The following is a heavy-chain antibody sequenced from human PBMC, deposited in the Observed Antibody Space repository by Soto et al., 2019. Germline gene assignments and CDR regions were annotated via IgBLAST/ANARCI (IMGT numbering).Heavy chain of an antibody. D-gene: IGHD2-8*01. Sequence: PGGSLRLSCAASGFTFSNYAMSWVRQAPGKGLVWVSAISASGGTTYYADPVKGRFTISRDNSKSTLFLQMNSLRAEVTAVYYCAKRLSPGSDYYVMDVWGQGTTVTVSS. J-gene: IGHJ6*02. CDR1: GFTFSNYA. CDR2: ISASGGTT. CDR3: AKRLSPGSDYYVMDV. V-gene: IGHV3-23*01.